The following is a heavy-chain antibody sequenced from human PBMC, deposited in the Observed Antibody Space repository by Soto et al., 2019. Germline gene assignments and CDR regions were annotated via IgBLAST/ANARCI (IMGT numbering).Heavy chain of an antibody. D-gene: IGHD3-3*01. V-gene: IGHV1-2*02. CDR2: INPNSGGT. Sequence: ASVKVSCKASGYTFTGYYMHWVRQAPGQGLEWMGWINPNSGGTNYAQKFQGRVTMTRDTSISTAYMELSRLRSDDTAVYYCARRFWSGYGYYFDYWGQGTLVTVSS. CDR3: ARRFWSGYGYYFDY. J-gene: IGHJ4*02. CDR1: GYTFTGYY.